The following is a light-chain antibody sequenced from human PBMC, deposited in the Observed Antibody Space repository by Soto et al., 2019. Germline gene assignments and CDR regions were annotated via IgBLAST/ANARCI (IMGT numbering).Light chain of an antibody. CDR3: QSYDHSLGGSV. CDR2: EGS. Sequence: QSVLTPPASVSGSPGQSITISCTGTSSDVGSYNLVSWYQQHPGKAPKLMIYEGSKRPSGVSNRFSGSKSGNTASLTISGLQAEDEADYYCQSYDHSLGGSVFGGGTKLTVL. V-gene: IGLV2-23*01. CDR1: SSDVGSYNL. J-gene: IGLJ3*02.